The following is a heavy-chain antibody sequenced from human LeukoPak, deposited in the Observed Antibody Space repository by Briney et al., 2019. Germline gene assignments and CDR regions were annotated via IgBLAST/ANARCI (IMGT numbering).Heavy chain of an antibody. J-gene: IGHJ4*02. CDR1: GFTFSSYG. Sequence: GGSLRLSCAASGFTFSSYGMHWVRQPPGKGLVWVSGINSDGSTTGYADSVKGRFTISRDNAKSTVHLQMNSLRAEDTAVYYCARGGYGAHMGWGQGTLVTVSS. V-gene: IGHV3-74*01. CDR2: INSDGSTT. CDR3: ARGGYGAHMG. D-gene: IGHD5-18*01.